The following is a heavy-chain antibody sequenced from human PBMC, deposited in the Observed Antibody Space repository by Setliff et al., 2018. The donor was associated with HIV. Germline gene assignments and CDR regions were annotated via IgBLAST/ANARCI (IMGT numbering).Heavy chain of an antibody. CDR2: VEPQHGET. CDR3: ARGTTATDYYYYMDV. V-gene: IGHV1-69-2*01. Sequence: ASVKVSCKASGYTFTDYYMHWVQQAPGKGLEWMGRVEPQHGETIFAGKFQGRVTITADTSTDTAYMELSSLRSEDTAVHFCARGTTATDYYYYMDVWGEGTSVTVSS. CDR1: GYTFTDYY. D-gene: IGHD4-17*01. J-gene: IGHJ6*03.